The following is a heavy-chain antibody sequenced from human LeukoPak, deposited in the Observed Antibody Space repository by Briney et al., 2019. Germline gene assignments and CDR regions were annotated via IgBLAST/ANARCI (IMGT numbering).Heavy chain of an antibody. D-gene: IGHD1-1*01. J-gene: IGHJ4*02. CDR1: GFTFSDAW. CDR2: IKGETNGGTI. V-gene: IGHV3-15*01. Sequence: GGSPRLSCAASGFTFSDAWVSWVRQAPGKGLEWIGRIKGETNGGTIDYAAPVNGRFTLSRDDSKHTLDLQMNSLKTEDTGVYYCSAGTGRSDFDYWGQGTLVIVSS. CDR3: SAGTGRSDFDY.